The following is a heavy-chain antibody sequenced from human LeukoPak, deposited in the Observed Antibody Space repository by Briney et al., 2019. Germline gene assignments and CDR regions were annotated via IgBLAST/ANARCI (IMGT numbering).Heavy chain of an antibody. Sequence: ASVKVSCKASGYSFSGYYLQWVRQAPGQGLEWMGWLNPNSGGTNYAQKFQGRVTMTRDTSISTAYMELTRLGSDDTAVYYCARGGHKNLDQLGRRGDYWGQGTLVTVSS. CDR3: ARGGHKNLDQLGRRGDY. V-gene: IGHV1-2*02. J-gene: IGHJ4*02. CDR2: LNPNSGGT. CDR1: GYSFSGYY. D-gene: IGHD7-27*01.